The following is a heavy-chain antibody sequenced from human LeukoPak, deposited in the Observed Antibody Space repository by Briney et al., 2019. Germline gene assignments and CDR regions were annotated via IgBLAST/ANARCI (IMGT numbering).Heavy chain of an antibody. J-gene: IGHJ4*02. CDR2: INPSGGST. Sequence: GGSLRLSCAASGGTFSSYAISWVRQAPGQGLEWMGIINPSGGSTSYPQKFQGRVTMTRDTSMNTVYMELSSLRTEDTAVYYCARAIAGAGAPDYWGQGTLVTVSS. V-gene: IGHV1-46*01. CDR1: GGTFSSYA. CDR3: ARAIAGAGAPDY. D-gene: IGHD6-13*01.